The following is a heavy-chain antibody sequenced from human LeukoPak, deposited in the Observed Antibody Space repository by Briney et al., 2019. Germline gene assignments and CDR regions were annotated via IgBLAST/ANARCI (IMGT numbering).Heavy chain of an antibody. V-gene: IGHV3-7*01. Sequence: GGSLRLSCAASGFTFSNYWLSWVRQAPGKGLEWVANIKEDGSEKYFVDSVKGRFTISRDNAKNSLYLQMNSLRAEDTAVYYCARDAYDSSGYSPFDYWGQGTLVTVSS. CDR2: IKEDGSEK. J-gene: IGHJ4*02. D-gene: IGHD3-22*01. CDR3: ARDAYDSSGYSPFDY. CDR1: GFTFSNYW.